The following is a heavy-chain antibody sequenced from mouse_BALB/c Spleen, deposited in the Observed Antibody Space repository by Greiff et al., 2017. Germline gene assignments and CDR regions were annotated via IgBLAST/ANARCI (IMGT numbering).Heavy chain of an antibody. D-gene: IGHD2-1*01. V-gene: IGHV5-17*02. CDR3: ARRNGNYDYFDY. Sequence: DVHLVESGVGLVQPGGSRKLSCAASGFTFSSFGMHWVRQAPEKGLEWVAYISSGSSTIYYADTVKGRFTISRDNPKNTLFLQMTSLRSEDTAMYYCARRNGNYDYFDYWGQGTTLTVSS. CDR2: ISSGSSTI. CDR1: GFTFSSFG. J-gene: IGHJ2*01.